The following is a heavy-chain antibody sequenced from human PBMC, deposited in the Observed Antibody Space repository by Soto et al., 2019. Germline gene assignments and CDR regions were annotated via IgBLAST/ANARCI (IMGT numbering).Heavy chain of an antibody. V-gene: IGHV3-30-3*01. J-gene: IGHJ4*02. Sequence: QVQLVESGGGVVQPGRSLRLSCAASGFTFSSYAMHWVRQAPGKGLEWVAVISYDGSNKYYADSVKGRFTISRDNSKNTLYLQMNSLRAEDTAVYYCAREGLLWFGELLHPGYYFDHWGQGTLVTVSS. CDR2: ISYDGSNK. CDR3: AREGLLWFGELLHPGYYFDH. CDR1: GFTFSSYA. D-gene: IGHD3-10*01.